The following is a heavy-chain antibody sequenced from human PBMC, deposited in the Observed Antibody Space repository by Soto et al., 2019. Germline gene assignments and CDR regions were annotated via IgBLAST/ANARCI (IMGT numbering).Heavy chain of an antibody. Sequence: GGSLRLSCAASGFTFSSYAMHWVRQAPGKGLEWVAVISYDGSNKYYADSVKGRFTISRDNSKNTLYVQMNSLRAEDTAVYYCARDRGSKTYYYYGMDVWGQGTTVTVS. CDR1: GFTFSSYA. J-gene: IGHJ6*02. CDR2: ISYDGSNK. D-gene: IGHD2-2*01. V-gene: IGHV3-30-3*01. CDR3: ARDRGSKTYYYYGMDV.